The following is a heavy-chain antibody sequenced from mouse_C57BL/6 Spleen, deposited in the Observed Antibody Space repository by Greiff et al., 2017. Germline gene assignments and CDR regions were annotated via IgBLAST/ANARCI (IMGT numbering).Heavy chain of an antibody. J-gene: IGHJ4*01. CDR2: IWSGGST. CDR3: ARNAYYGSSYGDAMDY. D-gene: IGHD1-1*01. Sequence: QVQLQQSGPGLVQPSQSLSITCTVSGFSLTSYGVHWVRQSPGKGLEWLGVIWSGGSTDYNAAFISRLSISKDNSKSQVFFKMNSLQADDTAIYYCARNAYYGSSYGDAMDYWGQGTSVTVSS. CDR1: GFSLTSYG. V-gene: IGHV2-2*01.